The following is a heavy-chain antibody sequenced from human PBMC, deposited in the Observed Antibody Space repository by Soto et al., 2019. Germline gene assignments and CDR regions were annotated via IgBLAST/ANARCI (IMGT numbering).Heavy chain of an antibody. V-gene: IGHV4-4*07. Sequence: SETLSLTCAVSGASVRSYHWSWIRQATGKGLEWIGRVQMSGTTNYNPSLKTRVTMSLDTSKNEVSLRMTSVTAADTAVYFCAKDRSTMRWFDPWGQGILVTVSS. CDR2: VQMSGTT. CDR1: GASVRSYH. CDR3: AKDRSTMRWFDP. J-gene: IGHJ5*02. D-gene: IGHD1-1*01.